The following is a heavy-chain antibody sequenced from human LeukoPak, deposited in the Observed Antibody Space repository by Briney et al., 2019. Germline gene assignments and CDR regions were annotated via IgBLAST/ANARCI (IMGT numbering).Heavy chain of an antibody. V-gene: IGHV4-34*01. D-gene: IGHD3-22*01. J-gene: IGHJ3*01. Sequence: PSETLSLTCAVYGGSFSGYYWSWIRQPPGKGLEWIGEIDHSGGTNYNPYLKSRVTISLDTSKNQFSLKLSSVTAADTAVYYCARAPYLSSGSWGQGILVAVSS. CDR2: IDHSGGT. CDR3: ARAPYLSSGS. CDR1: GGSFSGYY.